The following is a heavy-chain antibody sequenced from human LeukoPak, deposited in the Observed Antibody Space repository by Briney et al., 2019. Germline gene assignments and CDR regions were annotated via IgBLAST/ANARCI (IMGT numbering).Heavy chain of an antibody. CDR1: GGSISSYY. CDR2: IYYSGST. Sequence: SETLSLTCTVSGGSISSYYWSWIRQPPGKGLEWIGYIYYSGSTNYNPSLKSRVTISVDTSKNQFSLKLSSVTAADTAVYYCARHPVAVYYFDYWGQGTLVTVSS. J-gene: IGHJ4*02. V-gene: IGHV4-59*08. D-gene: IGHD6-19*01. CDR3: ARHPVAVYYFDY.